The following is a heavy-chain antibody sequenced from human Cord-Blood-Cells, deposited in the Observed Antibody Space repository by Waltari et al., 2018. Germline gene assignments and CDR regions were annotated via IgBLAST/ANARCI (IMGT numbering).Heavy chain of an antibody. D-gene: IGHD3-16*02. CDR2: GTA. CDR3: ARSIDYIWGSYRFDY. Sequence: GTANYAQKFQGRVTITADESTSTAYMELSSLRSEDTAVYYCARSIDYIWGSYRFDYWGQGTLVTVSS. J-gene: IGHJ4*02. V-gene: IGHV1-69*01.